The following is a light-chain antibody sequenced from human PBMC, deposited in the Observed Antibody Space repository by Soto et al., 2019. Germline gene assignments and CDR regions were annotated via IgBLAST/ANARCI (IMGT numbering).Light chain of an antibody. CDR1: SSDDGGYNY. Sequence: QSALTQPRSVSGSPGQSVTISCTGTSSDDGGYNYVSWYQQHPGKAPKLMIYDVSKRPSGVPDRFSGSKSGNTASLTISGLQAEDEADYYCCSYAGSYTWVFGGGTQLTVL. J-gene: IGLJ3*02. CDR2: DVS. V-gene: IGLV2-11*01. CDR3: CSYAGSYTWV.